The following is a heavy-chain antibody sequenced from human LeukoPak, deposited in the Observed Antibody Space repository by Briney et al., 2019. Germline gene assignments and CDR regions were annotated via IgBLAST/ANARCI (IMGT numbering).Heavy chain of an antibody. CDR3: ARYCSGGSCYMLRAFDI. CDR2: IILIFGTA. J-gene: IGHJ3*02. CDR1: GGTFSSYA. D-gene: IGHD2-15*01. Sequence: SVKVSCKASGGTFSSYAISWVRQAPGQGLEWMGGIILIFGTANYAQKFQGRVTITADKSTSTAYMELSSLRSEDTAVYYCARYCSGGSCYMLRAFDIWGQGTMVTVSS. V-gene: IGHV1-69*06.